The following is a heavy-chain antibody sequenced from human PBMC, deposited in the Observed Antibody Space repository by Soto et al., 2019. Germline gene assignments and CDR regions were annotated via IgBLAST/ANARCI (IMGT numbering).Heavy chain of an antibody. CDR1: GYTFTSYY. CDR2: INPSGGST. V-gene: IGHV1-46*01. Sequence: QVQLVQSGAEVKKPGASVKVSCKASGYTFTSYYMHWVRQAPGQGLEWMGIINPSGGSTSYAQKFQGRVTMTRDTSTSTVYMELSSLRSEDTAVYYCVRDYGPYYDILTGYYAFDYWGQGTLVTVSS. J-gene: IGHJ4*02. D-gene: IGHD3-9*01. CDR3: VRDYGPYYDILTGYYAFDY.